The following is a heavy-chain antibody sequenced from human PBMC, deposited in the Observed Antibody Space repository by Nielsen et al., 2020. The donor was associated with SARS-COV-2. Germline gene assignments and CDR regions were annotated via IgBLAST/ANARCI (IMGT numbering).Heavy chain of an antibody. J-gene: IGHJ6*02. CDR2: ISWNSGSI. CDR3: ARDGAVVTPGYYYYYGMDV. CDR1: GFTFDDYA. D-gene: IGHD4-23*01. Sequence: SLKISCAASGFTFDDYAMHWVRQAPGKGLEWVSGISWNSGSIGYADPVKGRFTISRDNAQNSLYLQMNSLRAEDTAVYYCARDGAVVTPGYYYYYGMDVWDQGTTVTVSS. V-gene: IGHV3-9*01.